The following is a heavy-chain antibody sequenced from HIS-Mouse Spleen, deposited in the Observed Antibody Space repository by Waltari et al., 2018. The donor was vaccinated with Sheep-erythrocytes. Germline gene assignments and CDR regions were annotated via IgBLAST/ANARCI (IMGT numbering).Heavy chain of an antibody. CDR3: ARDTNWGGDAFDI. CDR2: IYYSGST. Sequence: QLQLQESGPGLVKPSETLSLTCTVSGGSISSSSYYWGWIRQPPGKGLEWSGSIYYSGSTYYNPALKSRVTISVDTSKTQFSLKLGSVTAADTAVYYCARDTNWGGDAFDIWGQGTMVTVAS. D-gene: IGHD7-27*01. CDR1: GGSISSSSYY. J-gene: IGHJ3*02. V-gene: IGHV4-39*02.